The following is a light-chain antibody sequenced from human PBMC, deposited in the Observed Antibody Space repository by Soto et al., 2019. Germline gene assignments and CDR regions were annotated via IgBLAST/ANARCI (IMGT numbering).Light chain of an antibody. CDR2: GAS. J-gene: IGKJ1*01. Sequence: ETVLTQSPGTLSLSPGERATLSCRASQSVNSNYLAWYQQKPGQAPRLLIYGASSRATGIPDRFSGSGSGTDFILTLSRLEPTDFAVYYCQQYGRSPRTFGQGTKVEIK. CDR1: QSVNSNY. V-gene: IGKV3-20*01. CDR3: QQYGRSPRT.